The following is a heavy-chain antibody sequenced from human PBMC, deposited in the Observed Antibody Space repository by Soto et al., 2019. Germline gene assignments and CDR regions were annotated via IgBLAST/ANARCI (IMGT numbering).Heavy chain of an antibody. V-gene: IGHV3-23*01. CDR3: AKDIHSGYDYGYFDY. J-gene: IGHJ4*02. CDR2: ISGSGGST. D-gene: IGHD5-12*01. Sequence: EVQLLESGGGLVQPGGSLRLSCAASGFTFSSYAMSWVRQAPGKGLEWVSAISGSGGSTYYADSVKGRFTISRDNSKNTLYLQMDSLRAEDTAVYYCAKDIHSGYDYGYFDYWGQGTLVTVSS. CDR1: GFTFSSYA.